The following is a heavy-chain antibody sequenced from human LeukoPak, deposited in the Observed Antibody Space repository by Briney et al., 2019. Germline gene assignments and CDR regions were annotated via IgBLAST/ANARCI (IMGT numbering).Heavy chain of an antibody. CDR2: INSGGSGT. D-gene: IGHD3-3*01. CDR1: GFNFASHW. V-gene: IGHV3-74*01. CDR3: ARGVVYPTWSGPHWSDY. J-gene: IGHJ4*02. Sequence: GGSLRLSCAASGFNFASHWMHWVRHTPGKGLVWVSRINSGGSGTSYADSVEGRFTISRDNAKNTLYLQMNSLRAEDTAVYYCARGVVYPTWSGPHWSDYWGQGTLVTVSS.